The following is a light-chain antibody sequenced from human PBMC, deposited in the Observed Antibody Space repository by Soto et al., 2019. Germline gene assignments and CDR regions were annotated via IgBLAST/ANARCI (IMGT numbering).Light chain of an antibody. CDR2: HVS. Sequence: QPVLTQPASVSGSPGQSIAISCTGTSGDVGGYNYVSWYQQHPDKAPKLIIFHVSNRPSGISIRFSGSKSGNTASLTISGLQAEDEADYYCSSYTTTNTLGYVFGTGTKVTVL. J-gene: IGLJ1*01. CDR3: SSYTTTNTLGYV. CDR1: SGDVGGYNY. V-gene: IGLV2-14*03.